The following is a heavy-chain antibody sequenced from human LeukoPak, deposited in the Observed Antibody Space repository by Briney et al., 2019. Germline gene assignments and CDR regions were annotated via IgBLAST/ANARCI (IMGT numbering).Heavy chain of an antibody. CDR1: GVTFSSYS. J-gene: IGHJ4*02. D-gene: IGHD3-10*01. V-gene: IGHV3-48*01. Sequence: GGSLRLSCAASGVTFSSYSMNWVRQAPGKGLEWVSYISSSSSTIYYADSVKGRFTISRDNAKNSLYLQMNSLRVEDTAVYYCAKLAKYFYGSETFYFFEHWGQGTPVTASS. CDR2: ISSSSSTI. CDR3: AKLAKYFYGSETFYFFEH.